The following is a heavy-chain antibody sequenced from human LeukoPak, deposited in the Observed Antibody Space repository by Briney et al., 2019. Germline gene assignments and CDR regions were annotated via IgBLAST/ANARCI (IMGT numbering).Heavy chain of an antibody. Sequence: GGSLRLSCAASGFTFSSYWMSWVRQAPGKGLEWVANIKQDGSEKYYVDSVKGRFTISRDNAKNSLYLQMNSLRAEDTAVYYCASWTVGNAFDIWGQGTMVTVSS. D-gene: IGHD3/OR15-3a*01. J-gene: IGHJ3*02. CDR2: IKQDGSEK. V-gene: IGHV3-7*01. CDR1: GFTFSSYW. CDR3: ASWTVGNAFDI.